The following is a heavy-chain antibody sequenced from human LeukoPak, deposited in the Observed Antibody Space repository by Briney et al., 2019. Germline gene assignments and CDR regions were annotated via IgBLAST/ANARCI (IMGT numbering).Heavy chain of an antibody. CDR3: ARRGGKNYGDYLLYYYYMDV. D-gene: IGHD4-17*01. J-gene: IGHJ6*03. CDR1: GYTFSSYG. Sequence: ASVKVSCKASGYTFSSYGISWVRQAPGQGLEWMGWISAYNGDTHYAQKFQGRVTMTTDTSTSTAYMELRSLRSDDTAMYYCARRGGKNYGDYLLYYYYMDVWGKGTTVTISS. CDR2: ISAYNGDT. V-gene: IGHV1-18*01.